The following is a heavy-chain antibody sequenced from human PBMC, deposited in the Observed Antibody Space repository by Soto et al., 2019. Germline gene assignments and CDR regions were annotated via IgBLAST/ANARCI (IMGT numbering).Heavy chain of an antibody. V-gene: IGHV1-46*01. CDR3: AREENCSGGTCYSEYFHR. CDR1: GYLFTAYS. D-gene: IGHD2-15*01. CDR2: VNPSGGST. Sequence: VKVSCKASGYLFTAYSMHWVRLAPGQGLEWMGVVNPSGGSTKYAQNFQGRVTMTRDTSTTTIYMELSSLRSDDTAIYYCAREENCSGGTCYSEYFHRWGQGTLVTVSS. J-gene: IGHJ1*01.